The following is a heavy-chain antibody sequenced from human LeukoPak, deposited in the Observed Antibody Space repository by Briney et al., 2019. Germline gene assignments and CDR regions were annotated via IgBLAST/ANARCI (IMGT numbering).Heavy chain of an antibody. CDR2: INHSGST. Sequence: KPSETLSLTCTVSGGSISSYYWSWIRQPPGKGLEWIGEINHSGSTNYNPSLKSRVTISVDTSKNQFSLKLSSVTAADTAVYYCARGGIVATIGGDRSHFDYWGQGTLVTVSS. CDR3: ARGGIVATIGGDRSHFDY. V-gene: IGHV4-34*01. J-gene: IGHJ4*02. CDR1: GGSISSYY. D-gene: IGHD5-12*01.